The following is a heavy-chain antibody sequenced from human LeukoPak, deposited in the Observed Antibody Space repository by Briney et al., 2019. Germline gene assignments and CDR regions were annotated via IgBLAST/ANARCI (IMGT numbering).Heavy chain of an antibody. J-gene: IGHJ4*03. Sequence: SETLSLTCTVSGGSISSYYWSWIRQPAGKGLEWIGRIYTSGSTNYNPSLKSRVTMSIDTSKNQFSLKLSSVTAADPAVYYCASLGRGSGSYYSVGYFDYWGQGTLVTVSS. CDR2: IYTSGST. V-gene: IGHV4-4*07. CDR1: GGSISSYY. CDR3: ASLGRGSGSYYSVGYFDY. D-gene: IGHD3-10*01.